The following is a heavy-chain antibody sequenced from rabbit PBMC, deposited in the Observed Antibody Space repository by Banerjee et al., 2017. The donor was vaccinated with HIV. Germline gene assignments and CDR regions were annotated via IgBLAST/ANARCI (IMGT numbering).Heavy chain of an antibody. J-gene: IGHJ3*01. CDR2: IDAGSSGST. V-gene: IGHV1S45*01. CDR1: GFSFSSSYW. CDR3: ARANDYGGYADALAL. Sequence: QEQLEESGGDLVKPEGSLTLTCTASGFSFSSSYWICWVRQAPGKGLEWIACIDAGSSGSTYNASWAKGRFTISKTASTTVTLQMTSLTAADTATYFCARANDYGGYADALALWGQGTLVTVS. D-gene: IGHD6-1*01.